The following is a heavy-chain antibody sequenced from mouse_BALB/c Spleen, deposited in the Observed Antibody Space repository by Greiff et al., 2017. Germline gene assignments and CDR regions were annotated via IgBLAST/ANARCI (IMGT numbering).Heavy chain of an antibody. J-gene: IGHJ3*01. V-gene: IGHV5-12-2*01. D-gene: IGHD1-1*01. CDR3: ARRGDYYGSSYGFAY. CDR2: ISNGGGST. CDR1: GFTFSSYT. Sequence: EVKLVESGGGLVQPGGSLKLSCAASGFTFSSYTMSWVRQTPEKRLEWVAYISNGGGSTYYPDTVKGRFTISRDNAKNTLYLQMSSLKSEDTAMYYCARRGDYYGSSYGFAYWGQGTLVTVSA.